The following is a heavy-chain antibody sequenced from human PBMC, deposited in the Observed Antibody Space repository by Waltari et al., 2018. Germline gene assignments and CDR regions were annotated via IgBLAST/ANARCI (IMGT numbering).Heavy chain of an antibody. J-gene: IGHJ3*02. CDR2: IYYSGST. CDR1: GGSISSSSYY. Sequence: QLQLQESGPGLVKPSETLSLTCTVSGGSISSSSYYWGWLRQTPGKGLEWIGSIYYSGSTYYNPSLKSRVTISVDTSKNQFSLKLSSVTAADTAVYYCARRIVVEGRAFDIWGQGTMVTVSS. D-gene: IGHD3-22*01. V-gene: IGHV4-39*07. CDR3: ARRIVVEGRAFDI.